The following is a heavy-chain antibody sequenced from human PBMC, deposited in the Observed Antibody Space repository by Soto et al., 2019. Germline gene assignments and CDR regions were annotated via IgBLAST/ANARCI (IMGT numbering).Heavy chain of an antibody. CDR1: GFTFSSYS. D-gene: IGHD3-3*01. J-gene: IGHJ6*02. Sequence: GGSLRLSCAASGFTFSSYSMNWVRQAPGKGLEWVSSISSSSSYIYYADSVKGRFTISRDNAKNSLYLQMNSLRAEDTAVYYCARDPLDFGVANLLAVYYYYYGMDVWGQGTTVTVSS. CDR3: ARDPLDFGVANLLAVYYYYYGMDV. V-gene: IGHV3-21*01. CDR2: ISSSSSYI.